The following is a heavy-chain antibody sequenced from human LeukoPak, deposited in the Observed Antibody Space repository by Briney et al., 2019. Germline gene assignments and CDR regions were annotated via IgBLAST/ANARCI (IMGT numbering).Heavy chain of an antibody. CDR1: GFTFSSYW. CDR3: ARAGSYNWFDP. Sequence: GGSLRLSCAASGFTFSSYWMTWVRQAPGKGLEWVANIKQDGSEKYYVDSVKGRFTISRDNAKNSLYLQMNSLRAEDTALYYCARAGSYNWFDPWGQGTLVTVSS. CDR2: IKQDGSEK. J-gene: IGHJ5*02. V-gene: IGHV3-7*01.